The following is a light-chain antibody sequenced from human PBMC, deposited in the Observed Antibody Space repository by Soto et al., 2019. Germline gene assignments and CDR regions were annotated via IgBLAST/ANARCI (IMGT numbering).Light chain of an antibody. J-gene: IGKJ1*01. CDR2: AAS. V-gene: IGKV1-39*01. CDR1: QSISSY. CDR3: QQSYSTPPVT. Sequence: DIQMTQSPPSLSASVGDTVTITCRASQSISSYLNWYQQKPGKAPKLLIYAASSLQSGVPSRFSGSGSGTDFTLTISSLQPEDFATYYCQQSYSTPPVTFGQGTKVEIK.